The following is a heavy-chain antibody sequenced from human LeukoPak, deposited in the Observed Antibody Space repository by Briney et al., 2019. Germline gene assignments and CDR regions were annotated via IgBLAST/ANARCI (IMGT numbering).Heavy chain of an antibody. V-gene: IGHV1-46*01. CDR3: ARVTKRTTYCSGGSCPFDY. J-gene: IGHJ4*02. CDR1: GYTFTSYY. D-gene: IGHD2-15*01. CDR2: INPSGGST. Sequence: ASVKVSCKASGYTFTSYYMHWVRQAPGQGLEWMGIINPSGGSTSYAQKFQGRVTMTRDTSTSTVYMELSSPRSEDTAVYYCARVTKRTTYCSGGSCPFDYWGQGTLVTASS.